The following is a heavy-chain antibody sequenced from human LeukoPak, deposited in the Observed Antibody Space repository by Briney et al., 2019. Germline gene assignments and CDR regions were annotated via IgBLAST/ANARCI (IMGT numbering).Heavy chain of an antibody. CDR1: GGSISYFH. J-gene: IGHJ4*02. Sequence: SETLSLTCTVSGGSISYFHWSWIRQPPGKELEGIGYIYYTGNTDYNPSLKSRATLSVDTSKNQFSLKLSSLTAADTAVYYCARHSKTAFGERAFDYWSQGVLVTVSS. D-gene: IGHD2-21*01. CDR2: IYYTGNT. CDR3: ARHSKTAFGERAFDY. V-gene: IGHV4-59*08.